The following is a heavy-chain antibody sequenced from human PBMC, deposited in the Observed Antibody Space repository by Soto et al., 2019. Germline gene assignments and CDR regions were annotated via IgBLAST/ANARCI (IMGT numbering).Heavy chain of an antibody. V-gene: IGHV2-26*01. J-gene: IGHJ4*02. D-gene: IGHD6-19*01. CDR3: ARILSSGWKGFGYYFDY. CDR2: IFSNDEK. Sequence: QVTLKASGPVLVKPTETLTLTCTVSGFSLSNARMGVSWIRQPPGKALEWLAHIFSNDEKSYSTSLKSRLTLSKDNSKSKVVLTMTNMDPVDTATYYCARILSSGWKGFGYYFDYWGQGTLVTVSS. CDR1: GFSLSNARMG.